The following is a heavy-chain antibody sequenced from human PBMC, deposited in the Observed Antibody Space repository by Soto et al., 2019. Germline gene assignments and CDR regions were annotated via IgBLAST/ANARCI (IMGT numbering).Heavy chain of an antibody. CDR3: AKQTDSSSPWGALDI. CDR1: GFTFSSYA. J-gene: IGHJ3*02. V-gene: IGHV3-23*01. Sequence: EVQLLESGGGLVQPGGSLTLSCAASGFTFSSYAMSWVRQAPAQGLQWVSGISGSGGSTYYADSGTGRFTISRDSSKNTLYLQMDSLRVEDTAVYYCAKQTDSSSPWGALDIWGQGRMVSV. CDR2: ISGSGGST. D-gene: IGHD6-19*01.